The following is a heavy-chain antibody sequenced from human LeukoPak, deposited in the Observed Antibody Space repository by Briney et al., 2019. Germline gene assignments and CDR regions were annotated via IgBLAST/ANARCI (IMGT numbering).Heavy chain of an antibody. V-gene: IGHV3-23*01. CDR2: TSGRGDSA. CDR1: GLNFKFYA. D-gene: IGHD3-10*01. J-gene: IGHJ4*02. Sequence: GGSLRLSCAVAGLNFKFYAMSWVRQATGKGLEWVAGTSGRGDSADYADSVKGRFTISRDNSKNTLYLQMNSLRAEDTAVYYCAKDRRRWKTYYYGSGTYPAWGQGTLVTVSS. CDR3: AKDRRRWKTYYYGSGTYPA.